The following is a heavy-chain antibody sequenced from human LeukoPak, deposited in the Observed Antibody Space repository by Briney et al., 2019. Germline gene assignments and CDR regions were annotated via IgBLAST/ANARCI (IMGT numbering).Heavy chain of an antibody. V-gene: IGHV3-73*01. D-gene: IGHD2-21*01. CDR1: GFTFSGSA. Sequence: GGSLKLSCAASGFTFSGSAMHWVRQASGRGLEWVGRIRTKTNNYATAYTASVNGRFTVSRDDSKNTAYLHMNSLRTEDTAIYYCMSMSVQNCFGDCYGRSWGQGTLVTVSS. J-gene: IGHJ4*02. CDR2: IRTKTNNYAT. CDR3: MSMSVQNCFGDCYGRS.